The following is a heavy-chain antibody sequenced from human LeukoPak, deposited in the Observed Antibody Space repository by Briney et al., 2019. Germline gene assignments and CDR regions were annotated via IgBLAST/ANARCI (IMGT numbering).Heavy chain of an antibody. J-gene: IGHJ6*03. Sequence: PSETLSLTCTVSGYSISSGYYWGWIRQPPGKGLEWIGSIYHSGSTNYSPSLKSRVTISVDTSKNQFSLKLSSLTAADTAIYYCARELKSYYYYYMDVWGKGTTVTISS. D-gene: IGHD2-8*01. V-gene: IGHV4-38-2*02. CDR3: ARELKSYYYYYMDV. CDR2: IYHSGST. CDR1: GYSISSGYY.